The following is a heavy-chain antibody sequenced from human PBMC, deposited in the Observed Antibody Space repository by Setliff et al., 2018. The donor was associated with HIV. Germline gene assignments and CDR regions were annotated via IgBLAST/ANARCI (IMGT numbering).Heavy chain of an antibody. V-gene: IGHV4-59*01. CDR2: IYYSGST. Sequence: SETLSLTCTVSGGSISSYYWSWIRQPPGRGLEWIGYIYYSGSTNYNPSLKSRVTISVDTSKNQFSLKLSSVTAADTAVYYCARPRSGTHRGHYYYYMDVWGKGTTVTVSS. D-gene: IGHD3-10*01. CDR1: GGSISSYY. J-gene: IGHJ6*03. CDR3: ARPRSGTHRGHYYYYMDV.